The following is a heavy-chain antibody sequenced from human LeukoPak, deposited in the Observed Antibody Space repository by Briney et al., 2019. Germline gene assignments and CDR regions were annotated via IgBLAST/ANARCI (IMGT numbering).Heavy chain of an antibody. CDR2: ISYDGSNK. D-gene: IGHD6-19*01. CDR3: ARDRGSSGWYNHDAFDI. J-gene: IGHJ3*02. Sequence: GRSLRLSCAASGFTFSSYAMHWVRQAPGKGLEGGAVISYDGSNKYYADAVKGRFTISRDNSKHTLYLQMNSLRAEDTAVYYCARDRGSSGWYNHDAFDIWGQGTMVTVSS. CDR1: GFTFSSYA. V-gene: IGHV3-30*04.